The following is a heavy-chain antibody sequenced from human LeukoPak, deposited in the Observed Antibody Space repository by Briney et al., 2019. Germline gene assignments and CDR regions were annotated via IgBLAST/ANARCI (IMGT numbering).Heavy chain of an antibody. CDR1: GFTFRSFA. CDR2: ISFEGSDK. J-gene: IGHJ4*02. V-gene: IGHV3-30*04. CDR3: ARDLDSSGYYYAY. Sequence: GGSLRLSCAASGFTFRSFAMHWVRQAPGKGLEGVAVISFEGSDKYYADAVKGRFTISRDNSENTVYLQMNSLRAEDTAVYYCARDLDSSGYYYAYWGQGSLVTVSS. D-gene: IGHD3-22*01.